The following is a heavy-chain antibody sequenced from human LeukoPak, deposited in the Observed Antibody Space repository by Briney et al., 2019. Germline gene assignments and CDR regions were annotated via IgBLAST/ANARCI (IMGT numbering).Heavy chain of an antibody. D-gene: IGHD6-25*01. CDR3: VRDWGYSSSDYDYFDY. J-gene: IGHJ4*02. CDR1: GFTVADYG. CDR2: INLDSDSI. Sequence: GRCLRLSWAVAGFTVADYGMRSVRQDARKWLGWVSGINLDSDSIGYADSVKGRFTTSRDNAKKTLYLQMNSLRAEETAVYYCVRDWGYSSSDYDYFDYWGQGTLVTVSS. V-gene: IGHV3-9*01.